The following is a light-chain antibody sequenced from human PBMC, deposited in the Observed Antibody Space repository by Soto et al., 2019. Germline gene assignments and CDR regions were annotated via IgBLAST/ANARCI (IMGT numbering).Light chain of an antibody. Sequence: QSVLTQPPSVSGAPGQRVTISCTGSSSNIGAGYDVHWYQQLPGTAPKLLIYANSFRPSGVPDRFSGSKSGTSASLAITGLQAEDEADYFCSSYAGSTIHVMFGGGTKLTVL. V-gene: IGLV1-40*01. J-gene: IGLJ3*02. CDR2: ANS. CDR1: SSNIGAGYD. CDR3: SSYAGSTIHVM.